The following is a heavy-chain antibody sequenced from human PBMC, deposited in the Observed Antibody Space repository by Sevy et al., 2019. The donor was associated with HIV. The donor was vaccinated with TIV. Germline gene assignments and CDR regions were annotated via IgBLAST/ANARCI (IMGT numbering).Heavy chain of an antibody. CDR2: IWYDGSNK. CDR1: GFTFSSYG. Sequence: GGSLRLSCAASGFTFSSYGMHWVRQAPGKGLEWVAVIWYDGSNKYYADSVKGRFTISRDNSKNTLYLQMNSRRAEDTAVYYCARFSSDYYYGMDVWGQGTTVTVSS. J-gene: IGHJ6*02. D-gene: IGHD6-13*01. V-gene: IGHV3-33*01. CDR3: ARFSSDYYYGMDV.